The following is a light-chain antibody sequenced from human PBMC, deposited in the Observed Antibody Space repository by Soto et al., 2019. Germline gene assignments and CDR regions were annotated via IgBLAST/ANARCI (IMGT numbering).Light chain of an antibody. V-gene: IGLV1-51*01. CDR1: SSNIGAGYD. CDR2: DNN. Sequence: QPVLTQPPSVSGAPGQRVTISCTGSSSNIGAGYDVHWYQQLPGTAPKVLIYDNNKRPSGIPDRFSGSKSGTSATLGITGLQTGDEADYYCGTWDSSLSAGVFGGGTKLTVL. J-gene: IGLJ3*02. CDR3: GTWDSSLSAGV.